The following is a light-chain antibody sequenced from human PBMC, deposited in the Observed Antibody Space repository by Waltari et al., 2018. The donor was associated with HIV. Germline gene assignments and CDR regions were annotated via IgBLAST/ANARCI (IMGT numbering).Light chain of an antibody. CDR1: SDDIGASNH. Sequence: QSALTQPPSVSGSPGQSITITCPGTSDDIGASNHASWYQQYIDEPPKLLIFAVRNRPSGVSGRFSASKSGNTASLTITGLQSDDEAIYYCSSYTRQISVAFGGGTRVTV. CDR2: AVR. V-gene: IGLV2-14*03. J-gene: IGLJ2*01. CDR3: SSYTRQISVA.